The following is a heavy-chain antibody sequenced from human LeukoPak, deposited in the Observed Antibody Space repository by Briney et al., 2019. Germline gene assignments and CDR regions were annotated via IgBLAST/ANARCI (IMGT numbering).Heavy chain of an antibody. CDR2: ISWNSGSI. CDR3: AAGTKVGYFDY. D-gene: IGHD6-13*01. CDR1: GFTFDDYA. Sequence: GGSLRLSCAASGFTFDDYAMHWVRHAPGGGLEWVSGISWNSGSIGYADSVKGRFTISRDNAKNSLYLQMNSLRAEDTALYYCAAGTKVGYFDYWGRGTLVTVSS. V-gene: IGHV3-9*01. J-gene: IGHJ4*02.